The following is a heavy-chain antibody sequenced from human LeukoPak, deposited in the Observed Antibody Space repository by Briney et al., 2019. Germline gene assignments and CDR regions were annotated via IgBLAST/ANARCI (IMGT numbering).Heavy chain of an antibody. CDR2: IIPIFGTA. Sequence: SVKVSCKASGGTFSSYAISWVRQAPGQGLEWMGGIIPIFGTANYAQKFQGRVTITADESTSTAYMELSSLRSEDTAVFYCARGSSTWSNAFDTWGQGTMVTVSS. V-gene: IGHV1-69*01. J-gene: IGHJ3*02. CDR3: ARGSSTWSNAFDT. D-gene: IGHD6-13*01. CDR1: GGTFSSYA.